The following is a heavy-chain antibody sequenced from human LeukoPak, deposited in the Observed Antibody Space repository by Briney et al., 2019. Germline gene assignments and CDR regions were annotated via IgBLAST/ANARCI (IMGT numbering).Heavy chain of an antibody. V-gene: IGHV3-48*03. Sequence: GGSLRLSCAASGFTFSNYEMKWVRQAPGKGLEWVSYVSGSGSTMYYADSVKGRFTISRDNAKKSLYLQMNTLRAEDTAVYYCARVIRYYYFDYWGQGTLVTVS. J-gene: IGHJ4*02. CDR1: GFTFSNYE. CDR2: VSGSGSTM. D-gene: IGHD3-10*01. CDR3: ARVIRYYYFDY.